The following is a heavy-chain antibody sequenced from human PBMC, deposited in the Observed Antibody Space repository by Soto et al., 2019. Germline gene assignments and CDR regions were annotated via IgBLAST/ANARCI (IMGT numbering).Heavy chain of an antibody. Sequence: GGSLRLSFAASGFTFSSYGMHWVRHAPGKGLEWVAVIWYDGSNKYYAESVKGRFTISRDNSKNTLYLQMNSLRAEDTAVYHCARERVAVAAKSLDYWGQGTLVTVSS. CDR3: ARERVAVAAKSLDY. D-gene: IGHD6-19*01. CDR1: GFTFSSYG. CDR2: IWYDGSNK. V-gene: IGHV3-33*01. J-gene: IGHJ4*02.